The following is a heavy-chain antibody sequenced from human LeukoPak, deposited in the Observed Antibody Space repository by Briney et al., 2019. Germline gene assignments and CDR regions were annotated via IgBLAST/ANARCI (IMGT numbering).Heavy chain of an antibody. V-gene: IGHV4-39*07. J-gene: IGHJ6*04. CDR3: ARDTDTSSLDV. CDR2: IYYSGST. Sequence: SETLSLTCTVSGGSISSSSYYWGWIRQPPGKGLEWIVSIYYSGSTYYNPSLKSRVTISVDTSKNQFSLKLSSVTAADTAVYYCARDTDTSSLDVWGKGTTVTVSS. D-gene: IGHD2-2*01. CDR1: GGSISSSSYY.